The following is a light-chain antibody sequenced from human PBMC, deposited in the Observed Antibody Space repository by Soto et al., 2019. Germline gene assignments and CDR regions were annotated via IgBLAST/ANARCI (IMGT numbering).Light chain of an antibody. CDR1: QSVDIN. V-gene: IGKV3-15*01. CDR3: QQYRSWPRT. CDR2: GAS. J-gene: IGKJ1*01. Sequence: EIVLTQSPATLSVSPGERVTLSCRASQSVDINLAWYQQKPGQPPRLLIYGASTRATDMSGTFSGRGSGTEFTLNISSLRPEDFAVYYCQQYRSWPRTFGQGTKVEMK.